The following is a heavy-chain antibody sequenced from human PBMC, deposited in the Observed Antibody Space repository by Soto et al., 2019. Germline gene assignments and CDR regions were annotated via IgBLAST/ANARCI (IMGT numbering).Heavy chain of an antibody. J-gene: IGHJ4*02. CDR2: IYYSGST. CDR1: GGSISSYH. CDR3: ARVGTTSYYFDH. V-gene: IGHV4-59*01. D-gene: IGHD1-7*01. Sequence: SETLSLTCTVSGGSISSYHWSWIRQPPGKGLEWIGYIYYSGSTNYNPSLKSRVTISVDTSKNQFSLKLSSVTAADTAVYYCARVGTTSYYFDHWGQGTLVTVSS.